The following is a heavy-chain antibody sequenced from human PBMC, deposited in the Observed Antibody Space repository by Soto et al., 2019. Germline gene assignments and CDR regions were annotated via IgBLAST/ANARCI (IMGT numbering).Heavy chain of an antibody. CDR1: GGSISSSSYY. Sequence: APETLSLTCTVSGGSISSSSYYWGWIRQPPGKGLEWIGSIYYSGSTYYNPSLKIRVTISVDTSKNKFSLKLSSVTAEDTAVYYSVVVPQWLAPSDDYWGQGILVTVS. CDR2: IYYSGST. D-gene: IGHD6-19*01. J-gene: IGHJ4*02. CDR3: VVVPQWLAPSDDY. V-gene: IGHV4-39*01.